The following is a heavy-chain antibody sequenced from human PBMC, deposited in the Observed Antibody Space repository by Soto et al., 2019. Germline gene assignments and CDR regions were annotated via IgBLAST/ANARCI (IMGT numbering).Heavy chain of an antibody. V-gene: IGHV3-48*04. Sequence: GGSLRLSCAASGFTFSSYSMNWVRQAPGKGLEWVSYISSSSSTIYYADSVKGRFTISRDNAKNSLYLQMNSLRAEDTAVYYCARDRSGGFGESPACLRYWGQGTLVTVSS. D-gene: IGHD3-10*01. CDR3: ARDRSGGFGESPACLRY. J-gene: IGHJ4*02. CDR1: GFTFSSYS. CDR2: ISSSSSTI.